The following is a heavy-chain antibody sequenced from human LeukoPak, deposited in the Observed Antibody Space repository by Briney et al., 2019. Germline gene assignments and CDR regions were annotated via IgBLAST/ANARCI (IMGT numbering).Heavy chain of an antibody. J-gene: IGHJ4*02. CDR1: GGSISSSSYY. Sequence: PSETLSLTCTVSGGSISSSSYYWGWIRQPPGKGLEWIGSIYYSGSTYYNPSLKSRVTMSVDTSKNQFSLKLSSVTAADTAVYYCARRGYDSSGSYRNYWGQGTLVTVSS. V-gene: IGHV4-39*01. D-gene: IGHD3-22*01. CDR2: IYYSGST. CDR3: ARRGYDSSGSYRNY.